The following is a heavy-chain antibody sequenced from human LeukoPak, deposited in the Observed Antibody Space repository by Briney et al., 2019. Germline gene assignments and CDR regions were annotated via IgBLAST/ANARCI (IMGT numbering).Heavy chain of an antibody. J-gene: IGHJ4*02. V-gene: IGHV1-46*01. CDR2: IYPRDGST. CDR3: ARDQEGFDY. CDR1: GYTFTGNY. Sequence: ASVKVSCKASGYTFTGNYIHWARQAPGQGLEWMGMIYPRDGSTSYAQKFQGRVTVTRDTSTSTVHMELSGLRSEDTAVYYCARDQEGFDYWGQGTLVTVSS.